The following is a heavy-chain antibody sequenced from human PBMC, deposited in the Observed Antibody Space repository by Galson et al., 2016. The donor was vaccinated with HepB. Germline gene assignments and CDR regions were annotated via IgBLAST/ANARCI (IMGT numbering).Heavy chain of an antibody. Sequence: QSGAEVKKPGESLKISCKGSGYNFATYWIGWVRQMPGKDLEWMAIMHVADSHTKYSPSFQGQVSISADKSISTAYMRWSSLQASDTAIYYCAGAVNGDFRGGGWGQGTTVTVSS. D-gene: IGHD4-17*01. J-gene: IGHJ6*02. CDR1: GYNFATYW. CDR3: AGAVNGDFRGGG. V-gene: IGHV5-51*01. CDR2: MHVADSHT.